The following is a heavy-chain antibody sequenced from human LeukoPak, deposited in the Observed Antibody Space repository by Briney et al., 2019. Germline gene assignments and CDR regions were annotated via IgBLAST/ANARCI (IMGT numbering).Heavy chain of an antibody. CDR2: INPKIGGT. V-gene: IGHV1-2*02. Sequence: ASVTVSCKASGYTFTDYYIYWVRQAPGQGLEWMGLINPKIGGTNYAQSFQGRVSMTRDTSITTAYMELRTVTSDDTAVYYCARDSSRRPQIYDIATSFSTDFWGQGTLVTVSS. J-gene: IGHJ4*02. D-gene: IGHD3-9*01. CDR3: ARDSSRRPQIYDIATSFSTDF. CDR1: GYTFTDYY.